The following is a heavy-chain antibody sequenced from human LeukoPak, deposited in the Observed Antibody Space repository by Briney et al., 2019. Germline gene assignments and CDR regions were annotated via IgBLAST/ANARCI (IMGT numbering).Heavy chain of an antibody. CDR2: IYHSGST. J-gene: IGHJ4*02. V-gene: IGHV4-30-2*03. D-gene: IGHD3-22*01. CDR1: GVSISSGGYS. CDR3: AKITTAVGLDY. Sequence: SQTLSLTCAVSGVSISSGGYSWSWIRQPPGKGLEWIGYIYHSGSTYYNPSLKSRVTISVDTSKNQFSLILSSVTATDTAVYYCAKITTAVGLDYWGQGTLVTVSS.